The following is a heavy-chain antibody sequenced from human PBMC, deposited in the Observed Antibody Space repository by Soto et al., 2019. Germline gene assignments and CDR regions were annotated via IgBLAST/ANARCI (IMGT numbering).Heavy chain of an antibody. J-gene: IGHJ4*02. CDR3: ATAEVDY. CDR1: GFNFGNNW. CDR2: MNSDGRTT. V-gene: IGHV3-74*01. Sequence: PGGSRRRSCAASGFNFGNNWMHWVRQAPGKGLEWVSRMNSDGRTTNYADSVKGRFTVSRDNAKNTLYLQMNSLRAEDTAVYYCATAEVDYWGPGTLVTVSS.